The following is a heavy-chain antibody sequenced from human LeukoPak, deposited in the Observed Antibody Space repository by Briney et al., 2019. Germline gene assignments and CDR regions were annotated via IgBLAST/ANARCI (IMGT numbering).Heavy chain of an antibody. J-gene: IGHJ4*02. D-gene: IGHD3-22*01. V-gene: IGHV1-2*02. Sequence: ASVKVSCKASGYTFTGYYMHWVRQAPGQGLEWMGWINSNSGGTNYAQKFQERVTITRDMSTSTAYMELSSLRSEDTAVYYCAADREYYYDSSGKLDYWGQGTLVTVSS. CDR3: AADREYYYDSSGKLDY. CDR1: GYTFTGYY. CDR2: INSNSGGT.